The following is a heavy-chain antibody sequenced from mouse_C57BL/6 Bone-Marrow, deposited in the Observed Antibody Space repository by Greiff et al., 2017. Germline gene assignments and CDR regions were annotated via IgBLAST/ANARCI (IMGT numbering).Heavy chain of an antibody. CDR1: GYTFTSYW. CDR3: AREGNYYGSSYWFAY. CDR2: IYPGSGST. Sequence: QVQLQQPGAELVKPGASVKMSCKASGYTFTSYWITWVKQRPGQGLEWIGDIYPGSGSTNYHEKFKSKATLTVDTSSSTAYMQLSSLTSEDSAVYYCAREGNYYGSSYWFAYWGQGTLVTVSA. J-gene: IGHJ3*01. D-gene: IGHD1-1*01. V-gene: IGHV1-55*01.